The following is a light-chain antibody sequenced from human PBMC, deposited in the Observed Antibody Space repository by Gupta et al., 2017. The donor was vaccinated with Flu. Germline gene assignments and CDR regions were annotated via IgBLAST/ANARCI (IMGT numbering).Light chain of an antibody. V-gene: IGLV1-40*01. CDR3: QSYDSILKGYV. J-gene: IGLJ1*01. CDR2: DGT. CDR1: MSNIGGGSD. Sequence: QSVLTQPPSVSGAPGQRDTISCTGRMSNIGGGSDVHWYQHVPGSAPKLLIYDGTYRPSGVPVRFSGSKSGSSASLAITGLQAEDEADYYCQSYDSILKGYVFGSGTKVTAL.